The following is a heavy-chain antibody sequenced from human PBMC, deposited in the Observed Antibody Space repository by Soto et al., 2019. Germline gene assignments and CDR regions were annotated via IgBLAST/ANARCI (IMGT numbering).Heavy chain of an antibody. J-gene: IGHJ4*02. D-gene: IGHD6-19*01. CDR3: ATRPSIAVAGQVDY. V-gene: IGHV3-30-3*01. CDR2: ISYDGSNK. CDR1: GFTFSSYA. Sequence: GSLRLSFAASGFTFSSYAMHWVRQAPGKGLEWVAVISYDGSNKYYADSVKGRFTISRDNSKNTLYLQMNSLRAEDTAVYYCATRPSIAVAGQVDYWGPGTLVTVSS.